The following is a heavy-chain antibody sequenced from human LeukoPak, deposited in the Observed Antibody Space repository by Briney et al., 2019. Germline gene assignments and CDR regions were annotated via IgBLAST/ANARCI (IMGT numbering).Heavy chain of an antibody. Sequence: PSETLSLTCTVSGGSISSSSYYWGWIRQPPGRGLGWIGSIYYSGSTYYNPSLKSRVTISVETSKNQFSLKLSSVTAAETAVYYCARDGPHSMATIGNAFDIWGQGTMVTVSS. V-gene: IGHV4-39*07. CDR3: ARDGPHSMATIGNAFDI. D-gene: IGHD5-24*01. CDR2: IYYSGST. J-gene: IGHJ3*02. CDR1: GGSISSSSYY.